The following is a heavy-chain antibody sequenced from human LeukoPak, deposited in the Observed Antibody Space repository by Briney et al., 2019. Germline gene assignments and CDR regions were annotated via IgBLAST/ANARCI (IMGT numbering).Heavy chain of an antibody. CDR2: IYPGDSDT. CDR1: GYSFTSYW. V-gene: IGHV5-51*01. J-gene: IGHJ3*02. Sequence: GESLKISCQGSGYSFTSYWIGWVRQMPGKGLEWMGIIYPGDSDTRYSPSFQGQDTISADKSINTAYLQWSNLKASDTAMYYCAIVYYDYWSGYSRETLDIWGQGTMVTVS. D-gene: IGHD3-3*01. CDR3: AIVYYDYWSGYSRETLDI.